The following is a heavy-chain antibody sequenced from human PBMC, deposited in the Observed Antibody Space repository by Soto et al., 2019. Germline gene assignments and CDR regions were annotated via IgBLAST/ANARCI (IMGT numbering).Heavy chain of an antibody. V-gene: IGHV3-9*01. CDR1: GFTFDDYA. D-gene: IGHD6-6*01. CDR3: AKEALPSIAARWRWFDP. J-gene: IGHJ5*02. CDR2: ISWNSGSI. Sequence: EVQLVESGGGLVQPGRSLRLSCAASGFTFDDYAMHWVRQAPGKGLEWVSGISWNSGSIDYADSVKGRFTISRDNAKNSLYLQMNSLRAEDTALYYCAKEALPSIAARWRWFDPWGQGTLVTVSS.